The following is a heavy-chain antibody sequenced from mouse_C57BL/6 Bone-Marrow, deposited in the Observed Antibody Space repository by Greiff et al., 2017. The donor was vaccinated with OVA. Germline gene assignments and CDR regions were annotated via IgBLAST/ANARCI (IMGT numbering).Heavy chain of an antibody. CDR3: ARGGDGFAWFAY. CDR2: IYPGSGNT. D-gene: IGHD2-3*01. V-gene: IGHV1-66*01. CDR1: GYSFTSYY. Sequence: VKLQESGPELVKPGASVKISCKASGYSFTSYYIHWVKQRPGQGLEWIGWIYPGSGNTKYNEKFKGKATLTADTSSSTAYMQLSSLTSEDSAVYYCARGGDGFAWFAYWGQGTLVTVSA. J-gene: IGHJ3*01.